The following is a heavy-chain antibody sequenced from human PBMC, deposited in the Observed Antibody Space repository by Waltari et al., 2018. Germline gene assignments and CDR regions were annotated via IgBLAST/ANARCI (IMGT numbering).Heavy chain of an antibody. CDR3: VRERAASAGDRI. J-gene: IGHJ4*02. V-gene: IGHV3-72*01. D-gene: IGHD2-21*01. CDR2: TRSKIYSSITNT. Sequence: EVRLVESGGGLVQPGGSLSISCAGSGFALIDHYIVWVRQAPGKGLEWVGRTRSKIYSSITNTDYASSLKGRFTILRDGSKNSVYLQMNSLKTEDTAVYYCVRERAASAGDRIWGQGTSVTVSS. CDR1: GFALIDHY.